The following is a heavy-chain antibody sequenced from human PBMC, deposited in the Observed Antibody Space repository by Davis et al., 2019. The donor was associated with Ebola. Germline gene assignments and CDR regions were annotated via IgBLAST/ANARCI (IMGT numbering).Heavy chain of an antibody. Sequence: PGGSLRLSCAASGFTFSSYGMHWVRQAPGKGLEWVAVISYDGSNKYYADSVKGRFTISRDNSKNTLYLQMNSLRAEDTAVYYCARDGVSFPSPFDYWGQGTLVTVSS. CDR3: ARDGVSFPSPFDY. J-gene: IGHJ4*02. D-gene: IGHD3-16*01. V-gene: IGHV3-30*03. CDR1: GFTFSSYG. CDR2: ISYDGSNK.